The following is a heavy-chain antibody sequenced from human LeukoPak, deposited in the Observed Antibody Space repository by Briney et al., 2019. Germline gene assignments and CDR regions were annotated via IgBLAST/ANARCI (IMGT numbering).Heavy chain of an antibody. V-gene: IGHV1-2*02. CDR3: ARGQTSAFGVVIEYYFDY. D-gene: IGHD3-3*01. Sequence: ASVKVSCKASGYTFTSYYMHWVRQAPGQGREWMGWINPNSGGTNYAQKFQGRVTMTRDTSISTAYMELSRLRSDDTAVYYCARGQTSAFGVVIEYYFDYWGQGTLVTVSS. J-gene: IGHJ4*02. CDR1: GYTFTSYY. CDR2: INPNSGGT.